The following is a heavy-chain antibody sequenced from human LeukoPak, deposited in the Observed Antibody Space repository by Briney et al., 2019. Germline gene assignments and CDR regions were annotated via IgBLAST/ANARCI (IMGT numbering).Heavy chain of an antibody. CDR2: IKSKIDGGTT. CDR3: TTDRRYCSGGTCYYDRNY. D-gene: IGHD2-15*01. CDR1: GFTFSSAW. V-gene: IGHV3-15*01. Sequence: GGSLRLSCAASGFTFSSAWMTWVRRAPGKGLKWVGRIKSKIDGGTTEYAAPVKGRFTISRDDSKNTVYLQMNSLQTEDTAVYYCTTDRRYCSGGTCYYDRNYWGQGTLVTVSS. J-gene: IGHJ4*02.